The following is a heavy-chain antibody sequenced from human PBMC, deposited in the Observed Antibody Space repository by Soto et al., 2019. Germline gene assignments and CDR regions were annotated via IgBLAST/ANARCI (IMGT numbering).Heavy chain of an antibody. CDR3: ARSSGWYKADAFDM. D-gene: IGHD6-19*01. Sequence: QVQLVESGGGLVQPAGSLRLSCAASGFTFGDYEMSWIRQAAGKGPEWGSFLSRSGKTIYYAESVKGRFSISRDNAENSLYLQMEGLRVEDTATYFCARSSGWYKADAFDMWGRGTMVTVSA. J-gene: IGHJ3*02. CDR2: LSRSGKTI. V-gene: IGHV3-11*01. CDR1: GFTFGDYE.